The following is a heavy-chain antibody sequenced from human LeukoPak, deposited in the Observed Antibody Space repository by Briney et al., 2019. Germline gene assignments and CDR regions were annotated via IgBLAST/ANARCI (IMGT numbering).Heavy chain of an antibody. CDR3: ARVRSGSYYGLDY. CDR1: GFTFSSHT. J-gene: IGHJ4*02. V-gene: IGHV3-64*01. D-gene: IGHD1-26*01. CDR2: ISSNGGST. Sequence: PGGSLRLFCAASGFTFSSHTMHWVRQAPGKGLEYVSAISSNGGSTYYANSVKGRFTISRDNSKNTVYLQMGSLRTEDMAVYYCARVRSGSYYGLDYWGQGTLVTVSS.